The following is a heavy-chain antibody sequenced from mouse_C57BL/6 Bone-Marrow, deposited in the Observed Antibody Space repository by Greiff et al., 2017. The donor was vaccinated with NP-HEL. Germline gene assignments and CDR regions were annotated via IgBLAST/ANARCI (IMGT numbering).Heavy chain of an antibody. CDR1: GYTFTSYW. Sequence: QVQLQQPGAELVMPGASVKLSCKASGYTFTSYWMHWVKQRPGQGLEWIGEIDPSDSYTNYNQKFKGKSTLTVDKSSSTAYMQLSSLTSEDSAVYYYARTSGSSPYAMDYWGQGTSVTVSS. J-gene: IGHJ4*01. V-gene: IGHV1-69*01. CDR2: IDPSDSYT. D-gene: IGHD1-1*01. CDR3: ARTSGSSPYAMDY.